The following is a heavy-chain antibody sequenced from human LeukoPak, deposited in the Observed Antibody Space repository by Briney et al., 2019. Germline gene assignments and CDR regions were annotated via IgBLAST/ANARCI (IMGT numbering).Heavy chain of an antibody. J-gene: IGHJ4*02. CDR2: IDANGDAR. CDR1: GFTFSHYA. V-gene: IGHV3-23*01. CDR3: ARGTPTLDY. Sequence: VGSLRLSCVASGFTFSHYAMNWVRQTPGKGLEWVSLIDANGDARYYADSVKGRFIMSRDNSKDTVYLHMHSLRAEDTALYSCARGTPTLDYWGQGTLVTVS.